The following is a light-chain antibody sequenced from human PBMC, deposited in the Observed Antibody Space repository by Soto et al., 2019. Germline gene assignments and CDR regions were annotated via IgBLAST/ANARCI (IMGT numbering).Light chain of an antibody. J-gene: IGKJ4*01. Sequence: EIVLTQSPATLSLSPGERATLSCRASQSVGSSLAWYQQKPGQPPSLLIYDSSNRATGIPARFSGSGSGTDFTLTISSLEPEDFAVYYCPQRRELFTFGGGTKVEIK. CDR2: DSS. CDR1: QSVGSS. V-gene: IGKV3-11*01. CDR3: PQRRELFT.